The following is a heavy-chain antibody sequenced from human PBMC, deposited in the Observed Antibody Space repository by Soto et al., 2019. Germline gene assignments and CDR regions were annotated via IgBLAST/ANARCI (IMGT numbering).Heavy chain of an antibody. D-gene: IGHD4-17*01. CDR1: GFTFSSYW. V-gene: IGHV3-7*01. CDR3: ARDHYQYGDYGIDV. J-gene: IGHJ6*02. Sequence: EVQLVESGGGLVQPGGSLRLSCAASGFTFSSYWMSWVRQAPGKGLEWVANIKQDGSEKYYVDSVKGRFTISRDNAKNSLYLQMNSLTAQDTAVYYCARDHYQYGDYGIDVWGQGTTVTVSS. CDR2: IKQDGSEK.